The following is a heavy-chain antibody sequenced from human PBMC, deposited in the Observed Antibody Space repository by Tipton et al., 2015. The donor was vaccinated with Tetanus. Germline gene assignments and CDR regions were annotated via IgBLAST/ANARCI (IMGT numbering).Heavy chain of an antibody. CDR2: ISYSGST. CDR1: GGSVRSGSYY. D-gene: IGHD3-3*01. CDR3: ARANYDFPKKGPFDS. V-gene: IGHV4-61*01. Sequence: TLSLTCTVSGGSVRSGSYYWNWIRQPPVKGLEWIGYISYSGSTNSNYSLKSRITISQDTSKNQFSLKLTSVTAADTAVYYCARANYDFPKKGPFDSWGQGTLVIVSS. J-gene: IGHJ4*02.